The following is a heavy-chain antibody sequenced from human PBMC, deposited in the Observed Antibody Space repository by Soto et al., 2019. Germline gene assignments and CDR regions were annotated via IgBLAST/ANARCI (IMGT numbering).Heavy chain of an antibody. V-gene: IGHV4-4*02. CDR1: GGSISSSNW. CDR3: ARGISGGRHFDY. Sequence: SETLSLTCAVSGGSISSSNWWSWVRQPPGKGLEWIGEIYHSGSTNYNPSLKSQDTITVDKSKNHFSLKLSSVTASDTSVYYCARGISGGRHFDYWGQGTLVTVSS. CDR2: IYHSGST. D-gene: IGHD2-15*01. J-gene: IGHJ4*02.